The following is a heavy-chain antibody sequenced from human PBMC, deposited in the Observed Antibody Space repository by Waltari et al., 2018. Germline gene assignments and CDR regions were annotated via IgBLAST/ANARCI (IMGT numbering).Heavy chain of an antibody. D-gene: IGHD3-16*02. CDR2: IIPIFGTA. Sequence: QVQLVQSGAEVKKPGSSVKVSCKASGGTFSSYAISWVRQAPGQGLEWMGGIIPIFGTANYAQKFQGRVTITTDESTSTAYMELSSLRSEDMAVYYCAKDTRLGELSLYGWYFDCWGQGTLVTVSS. CDR1: GGTFSSYA. J-gene: IGHJ4*02. V-gene: IGHV1-69*05. CDR3: AKDTRLGELSLYGWYFDC.